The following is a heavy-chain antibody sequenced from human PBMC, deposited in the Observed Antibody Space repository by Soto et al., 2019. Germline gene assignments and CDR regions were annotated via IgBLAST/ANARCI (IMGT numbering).Heavy chain of an antibody. J-gene: IGHJ4*02. CDR2: INTHNGHT. V-gene: IGHV1-18*04. CDR3: ARTDTWAY. CDR1: CYTFTDYS. D-gene: IGHD2-2*02. Sequence: ASVKVSCKTSCYTFTDYSMNWVRQAPGQRLEWMGWINTHNGHTQYSPRFDDRVTMTTDPSTSTAYMQLKGLRSDDTAVYYCARTDTWAYWGQGTLVTVSS.